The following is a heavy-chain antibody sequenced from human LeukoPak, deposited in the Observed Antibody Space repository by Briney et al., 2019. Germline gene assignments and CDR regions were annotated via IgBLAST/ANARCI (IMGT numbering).Heavy chain of an antibody. CDR3: ARGRAVAGQDY. D-gene: IGHD6-19*01. Sequence: PSETLSLTCAVSGGPISSGGYSWSWIRQPPGKGLEWIGYIYYSGSTNYNPSLKSRATISVDTSKNQFSLKLSSVTAADTAVYYCARGRAVAGQDYWGQGTLVTVSS. J-gene: IGHJ4*02. CDR1: GGPISSGGYS. V-gene: IGHV4-61*08. CDR2: IYYSGST.